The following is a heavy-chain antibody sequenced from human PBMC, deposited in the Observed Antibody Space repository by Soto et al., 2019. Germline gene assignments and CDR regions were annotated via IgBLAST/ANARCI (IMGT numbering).Heavy chain of an antibody. CDR3: ARAMDIVVVVAARRRRWFDP. CDR2: INHSGST. CDR1: GGSFSGYY. V-gene: IGHV4-34*01. Sequence: SETLSLTCAVYGGSFSGYYWSWIRQPPGKGLEWIGEINHSGSTNYNPSLKSRVTISVDTSKNQFSLKLSYVTAADTAVYYCARAMDIVVVVAARRRRWFDPWGQGTLVTVSS. J-gene: IGHJ5*02. D-gene: IGHD2-15*01.